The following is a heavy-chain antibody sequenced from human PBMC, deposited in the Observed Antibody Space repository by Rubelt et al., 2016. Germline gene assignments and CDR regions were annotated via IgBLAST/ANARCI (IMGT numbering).Heavy chain of an antibody. J-gene: IGHJ4*02. V-gene: IGHV3-48*03. CDR1: GFTFSSYE. Sequence: EVQLVESGGGLVQPGGSLRLSCAASGFTFSSYEMNWVRQAPGKGLEWVSYISSSGSTIKYADSVKGRFTISRDNAKNSLYLQMHSLRAEDTAVYYCARVMGGSAVLFDYWGQGTLVTVSS. CDR3: ARVMGGSAVLFDY. D-gene: IGHD3-10*01. CDR2: ISSSGSTI.